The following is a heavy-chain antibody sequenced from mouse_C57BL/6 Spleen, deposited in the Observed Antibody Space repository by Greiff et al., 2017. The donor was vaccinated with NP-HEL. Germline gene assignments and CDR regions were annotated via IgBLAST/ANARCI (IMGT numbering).Heavy chain of an antibody. CDR2: IDPSDSYT. Sequence: QVQLKQSGAELVMPGASVKLSCKASGYTFTSYWMHWVKQRPGQGLEWIGEIDPSDSYTNYNQKFKGKSTLTVDKSSSTAYMQLSSLTSEDSAVYYCARDYYGSSFFAYWGQGTLVTVSA. CDR1: GYTFTSYW. J-gene: IGHJ3*01. D-gene: IGHD1-1*01. V-gene: IGHV1-69*01. CDR3: ARDYYGSSFFAY.